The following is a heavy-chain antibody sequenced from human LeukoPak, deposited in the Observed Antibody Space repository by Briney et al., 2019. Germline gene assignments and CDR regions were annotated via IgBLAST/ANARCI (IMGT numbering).Heavy chain of an antibody. CDR1: RFVFNSYS. V-gene: IGHV3-64*01. CDR3: AREEPAGSTDY. Sequence: GGSLRLSCAATRFVFNSYSMHWVRQAPGKGLECVSAIRNDGGRTYYANSVRGRFTISRDNSKNTLYLQMDSLTAEDTAFYYCAREEPAGSTDYWGQGTLVTVSS. CDR2: IRNDGGRT. J-gene: IGHJ4*02. D-gene: IGHD1-14*01.